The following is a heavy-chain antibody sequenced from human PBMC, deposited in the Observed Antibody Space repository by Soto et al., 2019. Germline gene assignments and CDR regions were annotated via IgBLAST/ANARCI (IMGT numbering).Heavy chain of an antibody. CDR2: IIPIFGTA. D-gene: IGHD3-3*01. Sequence: QVQLVESGAEVKKPGSSVKVSCKASGGTFSSYAISWVRQAPGQGLEWMGGIIPIFGTANYAQKFQGRVTITADESTSTAYMELSSLRSEDTAVYYCATPCYDFWSGWNWFDPWGQGTLVTVSS. J-gene: IGHJ5*02. V-gene: IGHV1-69*12. CDR1: GGTFSSYA. CDR3: ATPCYDFWSGWNWFDP.